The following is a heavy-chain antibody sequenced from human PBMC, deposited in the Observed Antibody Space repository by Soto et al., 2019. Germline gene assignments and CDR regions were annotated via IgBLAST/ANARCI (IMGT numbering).Heavy chain of an antibody. J-gene: IGHJ4*02. CDR3: TTTTYSSGWYLVDY. Sequence: EVQLVESGGGLVKPGGSLRLSCAASGFTFSNAWMSWVRQAPGKGLEWVGRIKSKTDGGTTDYAAPVKGRFTISRDDSKNTLYPQMNSLKTEDTAVYYCTTTTYSSGWYLVDYWGQGTLVTVSS. D-gene: IGHD6-19*01. V-gene: IGHV3-15*01. CDR1: GFTFSNAW. CDR2: IKSKTDGGTT.